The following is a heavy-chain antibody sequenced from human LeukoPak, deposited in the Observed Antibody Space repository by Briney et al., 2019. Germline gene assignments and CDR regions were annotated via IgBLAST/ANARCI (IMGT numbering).Heavy chain of an antibody. Sequence: PGGSLRLSCVASGFTFSSYEMNWVRQAPGKGLEWVSYISSSGDTIYYADSVKGRFTISRDNAKNSLYLQINSLRAEDTAVYYCAREWKHNYGEYDYWGQGTLVTVSS. V-gene: IGHV3-48*03. CDR2: ISSSGDTI. D-gene: IGHD5-18*01. CDR3: AREWKHNYGEYDY. CDR1: GFTFSSYE. J-gene: IGHJ4*02.